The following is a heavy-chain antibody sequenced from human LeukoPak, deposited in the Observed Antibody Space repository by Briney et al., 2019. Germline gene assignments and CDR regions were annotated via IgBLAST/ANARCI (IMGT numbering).Heavy chain of an antibody. D-gene: IGHD1-1*01. CDR1: GFTSSGYS. Sequence: GGSLRLSCAASGFTSSGYSMNWVRQAPGKGLEWVSSISSSGNYIHYADSVKGRFTISRDNAKNSLYLQVNSLRAEDTAVYYCAAFATSNAQWANFVSWGQGTLVTVSS. V-gene: IGHV3-21*01. CDR2: ISSSGNYI. CDR3: AAFATSNAQWANFVS. J-gene: IGHJ1*01.